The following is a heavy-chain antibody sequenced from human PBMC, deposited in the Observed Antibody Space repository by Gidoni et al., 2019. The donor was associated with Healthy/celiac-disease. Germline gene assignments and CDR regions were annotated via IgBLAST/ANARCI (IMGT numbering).Heavy chain of an antibody. Sequence: HVQLQESGPGLVQPSETLSLPCTVSGASISSSSWSSIRQPPGKGLEWIGYIYYRGSTNYNPSLKSRVNISVETSKNQFSLKLSSVTAADTAVYYCARAPLRLGAVDYYYYGMDVWGQGTTVTVSS. CDR1: GASISSSS. J-gene: IGHJ6*02. V-gene: IGHV4-59*01. D-gene: IGHD7-27*01. CDR3: ARAPLRLGAVDYYYYGMDV. CDR2: IYYRGST.